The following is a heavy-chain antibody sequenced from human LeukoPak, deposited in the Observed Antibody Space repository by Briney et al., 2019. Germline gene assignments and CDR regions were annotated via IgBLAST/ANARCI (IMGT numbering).Heavy chain of an antibody. CDR3: ARDLYGYASDWYGGYYFDY. J-gene: IGHJ4*02. CDR1: GGSITGYY. D-gene: IGHD2-2*01. V-gene: IGHV4-4*07. Sequence: PSETLSLTCTVSGGSITGYYWSWIRQPAGKGLGWIGRIYSSGTTNYNPSLKSRVTMSVDRSKNQFSLNLASATAADTALYHCARDLYGYASDWYGGYYFDYWGQGTLVTVSS. CDR2: IYSSGTT.